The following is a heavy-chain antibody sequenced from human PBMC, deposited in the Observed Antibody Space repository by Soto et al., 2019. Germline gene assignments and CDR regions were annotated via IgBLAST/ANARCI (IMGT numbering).Heavy chain of an antibody. CDR3: ARGPTKIDS. CDR2: ISSGSSTR. Sequence: GGSLRLSCAASGFTFSRDSMNWVRQAPGKGLEWVSYISSGSSTRYYADSVQARFTISRDNAKNSLYLQMNSLRAEDTAVYYCARGPTKIDSWGQGTLVTVSS. CDR1: GFTFSRDS. J-gene: IGHJ4*02. V-gene: IGHV3-48*01.